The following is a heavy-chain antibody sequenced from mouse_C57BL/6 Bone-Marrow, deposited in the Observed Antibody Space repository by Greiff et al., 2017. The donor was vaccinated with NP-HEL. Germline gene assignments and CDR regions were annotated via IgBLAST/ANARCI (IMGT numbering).Heavy chain of an antibody. Sequence: EVQLQESGPVLVKPGASVKMSCKASGYTFTDYYMNWVKQSHGKSLEWIGVINPYNGGTSYNQKFKGKATLTVDKSSSTAYMELNSLTSENSAVYNCAREGDYDEGHYWGQGTTLTVSS. CDR2: INPYNGGT. D-gene: IGHD2-4*01. V-gene: IGHV1-19*01. J-gene: IGHJ2*01. CDR3: AREGDYDEGHY. CDR1: GYTFTDYY.